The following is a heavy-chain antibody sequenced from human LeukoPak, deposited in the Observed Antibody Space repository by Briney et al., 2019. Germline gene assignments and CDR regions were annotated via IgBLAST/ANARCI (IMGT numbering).Heavy chain of an antibody. Sequence: PSETLSLTCTVSAGSISSYYWSWIRQPAGKGLEWIGRIYTSGSTNYNPSLKSRVTMSVDTSKNQFSLKLSSVTAADTAVYYCARDKYDILTGYEYFDYWGQGTLVTVSS. CDR2: IYTSGST. D-gene: IGHD3-9*01. CDR1: AGSISSYY. V-gene: IGHV4-4*07. J-gene: IGHJ4*02. CDR3: ARDKYDILTGYEYFDY.